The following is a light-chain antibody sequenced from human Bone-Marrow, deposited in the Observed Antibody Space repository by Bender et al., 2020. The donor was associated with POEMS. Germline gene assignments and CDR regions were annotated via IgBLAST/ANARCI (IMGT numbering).Light chain of an antibody. J-gene: IGLJ3*02. CDR3: CSYTNNWV. CDR2: SNN. Sequence: QSVLTQPPSVSGTPGQRVTISCSGSSSNIGYYYVYWYQVLPGTAPKLLIYSNNQRPSGVSNRFSGSKSGNTASLTISGIQAEDEADYYCCSYTNNWVFGGGTKLTVL. V-gene: IGLV1-47*02. CDR1: SSNIGYYY.